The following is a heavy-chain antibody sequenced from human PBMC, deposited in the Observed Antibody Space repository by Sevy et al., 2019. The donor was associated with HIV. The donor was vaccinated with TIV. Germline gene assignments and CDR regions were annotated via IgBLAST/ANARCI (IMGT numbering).Heavy chain of an antibody. CDR3: ARSVVPAAFVRFDP. Sequence: ASVKVSCKASGYTFTSYDINWVRQATGQGLEWMGWMNPNSGNTGYAQKFQGRVTMTRNTSISTAYMELSSLRSEDTAVYYCARSVVPAAFVRFDPWGQRTLVTVSS. CDR1: GYTFTSYD. J-gene: IGHJ5*02. D-gene: IGHD2-2*01. V-gene: IGHV1-8*01. CDR2: MNPNSGNT.